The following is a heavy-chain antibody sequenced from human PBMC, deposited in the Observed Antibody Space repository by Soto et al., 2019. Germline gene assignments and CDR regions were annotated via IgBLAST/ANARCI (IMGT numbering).Heavy chain of an antibody. J-gene: IGHJ5*02. CDR2: INHSGST. CDR3: ARGPPGYCSGGSCYAGGNWFDP. Sequence: QVQLQQWGAGLLKPSETLSLTCAVYGGSFSGYYWSWIRQPPGKGLEWIGEINHSGSTNNNPSLKSRVTISVDSSKTQFSLKLSSVTAADTAVYYCARGPPGYCSGGSCYAGGNWFDPWGQGTLVTVSS. D-gene: IGHD2-15*01. CDR1: GGSFSGYY. V-gene: IGHV4-34*01.